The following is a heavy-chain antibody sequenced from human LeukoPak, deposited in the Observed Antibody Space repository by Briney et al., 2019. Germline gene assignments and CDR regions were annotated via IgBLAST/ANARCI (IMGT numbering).Heavy chain of an antibody. CDR2: IYTSGST. V-gene: IGHV4-61*02. D-gene: IGHD6-6*01. J-gene: IGHJ3*02. Sequence: PSETLSLTCTVSGASISSGSYFWIWIRQPAGKGLEWIGRIYTSGSTNYNPSLKSRVAISVDTSKNQFSLRFSSVTAADTAVYSCAREGRSNDAFDIWGQGTMVTVSS. CDR1: GASISSGSYF. CDR3: AREGRSNDAFDI.